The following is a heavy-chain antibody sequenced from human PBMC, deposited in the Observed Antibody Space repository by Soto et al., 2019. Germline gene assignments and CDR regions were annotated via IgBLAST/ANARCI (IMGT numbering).Heavy chain of an antibody. CDR3: ASPYSSSSGFVY. Sequence: SVKVSCKASGGTFSSYAISWVRQAPGQGLEWMGGIIPIFGTANYAQKFQGRVTITADESTSTAYMELSSLRSEDTAVYYCASPYSSSSGFVYWGQGTLVTVSS. CDR1: GGTFSSYA. J-gene: IGHJ4*02. V-gene: IGHV1-69*13. D-gene: IGHD6-6*01. CDR2: IIPIFGTA.